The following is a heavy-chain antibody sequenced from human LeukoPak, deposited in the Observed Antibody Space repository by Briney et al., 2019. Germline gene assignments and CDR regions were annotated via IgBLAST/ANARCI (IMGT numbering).Heavy chain of an antibody. J-gene: IGHJ6*02. D-gene: IGHD5-24*01. Sequence: ASVKVSCKASGGTFSSYAISWVRQAPGQGLEWMGRIIPILGIANYAQKFQGRVTITADKSTSTAYMELSSLRFEDTAVYYCARVRDGHTYYYYGMDVWGQGTTVTVSS. CDR2: IIPILGIA. CDR3: ARVRDGHTYYYYGMDV. CDR1: GGTFSSYA. V-gene: IGHV1-69*04.